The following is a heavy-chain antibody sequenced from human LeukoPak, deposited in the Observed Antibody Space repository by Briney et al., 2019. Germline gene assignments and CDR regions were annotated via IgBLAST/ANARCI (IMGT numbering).Heavy chain of an antibody. V-gene: IGHV3-9*01. Sequence: PGGSLRLSCAASGFIFDDYAMHWVRQAPGKGLEWVSGISWNSGSIDYADSVKGRFTISRDNAKNSLYLQMNSLRAEDTALYYCAKDRYFDPQLMESWGLGTLVTVSS. CDR1: GFIFDDYA. D-gene: IGHD3-9*01. J-gene: IGHJ5*02. CDR3: AKDRYFDPQLMES. CDR2: ISWNSGSI.